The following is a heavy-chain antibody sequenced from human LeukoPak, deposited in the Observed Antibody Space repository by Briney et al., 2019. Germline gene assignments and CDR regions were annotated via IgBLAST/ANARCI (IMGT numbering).Heavy chain of an antibody. Sequence: SQTLSLTCTVSGDSISSGGYYWSWIRQHPGKGLEWIGYIYYSGSTYYNPSLKSRVTISVDTSKNQFSLKLSSVTAADTAVYYCARHPYSYGYRVYAFDIWGQGTMVTVSS. D-gene: IGHD5-18*01. CDR2: IYYSGST. V-gene: IGHV4-31*03. CDR3: ARHPYSYGYRVYAFDI. J-gene: IGHJ3*02. CDR1: GDSISSGGYY.